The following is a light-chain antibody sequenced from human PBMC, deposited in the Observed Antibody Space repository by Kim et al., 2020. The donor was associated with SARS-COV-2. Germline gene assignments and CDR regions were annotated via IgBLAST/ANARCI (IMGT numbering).Light chain of an antibody. V-gene: IGKV1-39*01. CDR3: QQSYSTPWT. Sequence: ACVGDRVTITCRASQSISSYVNWYQQKPGKAPKLLIYAASSLQSGVPSRFSGSGSGTDFTLTISSLQPEDFATYYCQQSYSTPWTFGQGTKVDIK. CDR2: AAS. J-gene: IGKJ1*01. CDR1: QSISSY.